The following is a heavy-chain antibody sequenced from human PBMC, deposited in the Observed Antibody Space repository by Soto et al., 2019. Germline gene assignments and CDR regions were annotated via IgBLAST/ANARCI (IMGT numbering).Heavy chain of an antibody. D-gene: IGHD3-9*01. V-gene: IGHV3-21*01. CDR2: ISSSSSYI. CDR3: QTPRWYDILTDY. J-gene: IGHJ4*02. Sequence: GGSLRLSCAASGVTFSSYSMNWVRQAPGKGLEWVSSISSSSSYIYYADSVKGRFTISRDNAKNSLYLQMNSLRAEDTAVYYCQTPRWYDILTDYWGQGTLVTVSS. CDR1: GVTFSSYS.